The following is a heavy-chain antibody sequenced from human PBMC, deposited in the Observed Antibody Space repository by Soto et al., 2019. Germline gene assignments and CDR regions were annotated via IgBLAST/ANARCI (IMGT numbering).Heavy chain of an antibody. V-gene: IGHV1-69*13. CDR1: GGTFSSYA. D-gene: IGHD6-6*01. CDR3: GSVRYGRRTKSSSSACEY. CDR2: IIPIVGTS. Sequence: SVKISCRASGGTFSSYAMSWVRQAPGQGLEWMGGIIPIVGTSNYEQKFQGRVTITADESTSTAYMELSSLRSEDTAVYYCGSVRYGRRTKSSSSACEYWGKGTLVNVS. J-gene: IGHJ4*01.